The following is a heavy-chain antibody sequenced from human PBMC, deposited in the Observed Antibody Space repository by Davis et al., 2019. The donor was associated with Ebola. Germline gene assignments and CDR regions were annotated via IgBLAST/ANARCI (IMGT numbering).Heavy chain of an antibody. CDR2: IIYDGT. Sequence: SETLSLTCTVSGGSVRSNYWGWIRQPPGKGLEWIGNIIYDGTHYNPSLKSRVTISVDTSKNQFSLKVNSVTASDTAVYYCARHAPHSGGWYSAWLDPWGQGTMVTVSS. CDR3: ARHAPHSGGWYSAWLDP. D-gene: IGHD6-19*01. J-gene: IGHJ5*02. V-gene: IGHV4-39*01. CDR1: GGSVRSNY.